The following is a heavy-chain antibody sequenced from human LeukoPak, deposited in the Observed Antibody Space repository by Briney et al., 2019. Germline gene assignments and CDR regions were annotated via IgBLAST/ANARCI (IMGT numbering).Heavy chain of an antibody. CDR3: ASLPQTKNLKVVTAPKTSFGG. Sequence: GASVKLSCKSSGYSFTIYGFSWVWLAPGQGLERVGWISVYNGNTNNAQKPHARDSMSTDTSTSTAYMELRSMSSDNTAVYACASLPQTKNLKVVTAPKTSFGGWGKRILVTV. CDR2: ISVYNGNT. D-gene: IGHD2-21*02. J-gene: IGHJ4*02. CDR1: GYSFTIYG. V-gene: IGHV1-18*01.